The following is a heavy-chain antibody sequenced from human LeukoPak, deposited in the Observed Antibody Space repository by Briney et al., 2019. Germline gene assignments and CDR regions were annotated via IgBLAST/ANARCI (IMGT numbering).Heavy chain of an antibody. Sequence: SETLSLTCTVSGGSISSYCWSWIRQPPGKGLEWIGYIYYSGSTNYNPSLKSRVTISVDTSKNQFSLKLSSVTAADTAVYYCARAGGFGELLSHFDYWGQGTLVTVSS. V-gene: IGHV4-59*01. CDR2: IYYSGST. CDR3: ARAGGFGELLSHFDY. D-gene: IGHD3-10*01. CDR1: GGSISSYC. J-gene: IGHJ4*02.